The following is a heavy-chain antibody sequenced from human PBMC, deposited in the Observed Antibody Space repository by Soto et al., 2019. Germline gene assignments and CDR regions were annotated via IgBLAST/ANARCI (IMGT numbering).Heavy chain of an antibody. D-gene: IGHD3-16*01. CDR1: GFTVSDNY. CDR3: ARSDRDYAYALNV. V-gene: IGHV3-53*01. J-gene: IGHJ6*02. Sequence: PXGSLLLPCSASGFTVSDNYITWVRQAPGKGLDWVSLLYSGGRIYYADSVKGRFTISRDTSKTTLYLQMNSLRTEDTAVYYCARSDRDYAYALNVWGQGTKVTVYS. CDR2: LYSGGRI.